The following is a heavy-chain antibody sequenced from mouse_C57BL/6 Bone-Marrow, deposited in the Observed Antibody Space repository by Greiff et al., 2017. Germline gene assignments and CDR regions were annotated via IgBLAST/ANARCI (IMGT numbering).Heavy chain of an antibody. V-gene: IGHV14-4*01. J-gene: IGHJ2*01. Sequence: EVKLQQSGAELVRPGASVKLSCTASGFNIKDDYMHWVKQRPEQGLEWIGWIDPENGDTEYASKFQGKATITADTSSNTAYLQLSSLTSEDTAVYYCTSPGGYCDYWGQGTTLTVSS. CDR1: GFNIKDDY. CDR2: IDPENGDT. CDR3: TSPGGYCDY.